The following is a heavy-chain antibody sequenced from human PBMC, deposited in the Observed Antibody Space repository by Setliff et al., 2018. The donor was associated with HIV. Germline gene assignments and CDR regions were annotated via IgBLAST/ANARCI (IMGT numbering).Heavy chain of an antibody. V-gene: IGHV3-30*02. CDR1: GFTFSSYG. Sequence: PGGSLRLSCAASGFTFSSYGMHWVRQAPGKGLEWVAFIRYDGSNKYYADSVKGRFTISRDNSKNTLYLQMNSLRAEDTAVYYCAKDHATSSWFTALLDYWGQGALVTVS. J-gene: IGHJ4*02. CDR2: IRYDGSNK. D-gene: IGHD6-13*01. CDR3: AKDHATSSWFTALLDY.